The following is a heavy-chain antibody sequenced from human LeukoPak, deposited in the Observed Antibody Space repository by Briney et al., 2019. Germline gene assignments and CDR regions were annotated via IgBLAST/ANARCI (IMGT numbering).Heavy chain of an antibody. CDR1: GGSISSGDYY. CDR2: IYYSGST. D-gene: IGHD3-3*01. Sequence: SETLSLTCTVSGGSISSGDYYWSWIRQPPGKGLEWIGYIYYSGSTYYNPSLKSRVTISVDTSKNQFSLKLSSVTAADTAVYYCARDFCDGGYMDVWGKGTTVTVSS. J-gene: IGHJ6*03. CDR3: ARDFCDGGYMDV. V-gene: IGHV4-30-4*08.